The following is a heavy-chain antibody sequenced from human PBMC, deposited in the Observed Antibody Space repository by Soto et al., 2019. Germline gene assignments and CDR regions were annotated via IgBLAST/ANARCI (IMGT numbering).Heavy chain of an antibody. D-gene: IGHD3-3*01. CDR1: GYTFTGYY. V-gene: IGHV1-2*04. CDR3: ARDRVTLYDFWSGYRSSGYYYYYYGMDV. J-gene: IGHJ6*02. Sequence: ASVKVSCKASGYTFTGYYMHWVRQAPGQGLEWMGWINPNSGGTNYAQKFQGWVTMTRDTSISTAYMELSRLRSDDTAVYYCARDRVTLYDFWSGYRSSGYYYYYYGMDVWGQGTRVTVSS. CDR2: INPNSGGT.